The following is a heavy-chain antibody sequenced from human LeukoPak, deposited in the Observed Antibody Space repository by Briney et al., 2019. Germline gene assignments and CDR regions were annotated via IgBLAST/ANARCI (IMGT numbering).Heavy chain of an antibody. V-gene: IGHV1-58*01. CDR1: GFTFTSSA. D-gene: IGHD3-22*01. CDR3: AADHSSGPLIAFDI. J-gene: IGHJ3*02. CDR2: IVVGSGNT. Sequence: ASVKVSCKASGFTFTSSAVQWVRQARGQRLEWIGWIVVGSGNTNYAQKLQERVTITRDMSTSTAYMELSSLRSEDTAVYYCAADHSSGPLIAFDIWGQGTMVTVSS.